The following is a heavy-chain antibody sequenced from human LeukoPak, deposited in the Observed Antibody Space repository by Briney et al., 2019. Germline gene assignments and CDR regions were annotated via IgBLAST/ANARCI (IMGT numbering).Heavy chain of an antibody. Sequence: PSETLSLTCAVYGGSFSGYYWSWIRQPPEKGLEWVGEINHSGSTNSNPALKTRVTVSVDTSKNQFSLKLSSVTAADTAVYYCARGGGNLLPYFDPKHYYYMDVWGKGTTVTVSS. V-gene: IGHV4-34*01. CDR1: GGSFSGYY. CDR3: ARGGGNLLPYFDPKHYYYMDV. J-gene: IGHJ6*03. D-gene: IGHD3-9*01. CDR2: INHSGST.